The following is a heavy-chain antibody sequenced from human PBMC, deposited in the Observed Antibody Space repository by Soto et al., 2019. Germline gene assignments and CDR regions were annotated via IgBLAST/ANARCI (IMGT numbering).Heavy chain of an antibody. CDR2: ISGNGGTT. D-gene: IGHD3-16*01. Sequence: EVLLLESGGGLVQPGGSGRLSCAASGFIFSSDAMNWVRQAPGKGPEWVSGISGNGGTTNYANSVAGRFTISRDNSKSMVSLQMNSLRVEDTAVYYCAKDRDWYYYDYTGHYETRTPFASWGQGTLVTVSS. V-gene: IGHV3-23*01. CDR1: GFIFSSDA. CDR3: AKDRDWYYYDYTGHYETRTPFAS. J-gene: IGHJ4*02.